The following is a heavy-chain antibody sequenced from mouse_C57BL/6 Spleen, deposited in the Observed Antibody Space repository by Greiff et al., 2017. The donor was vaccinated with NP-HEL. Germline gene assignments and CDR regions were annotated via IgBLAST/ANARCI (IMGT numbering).Heavy chain of an antibody. CDR2: IDPSDSYT. D-gene: IGHD1-1*01. CDR1: GYTFTSYW. V-gene: IGHV1-50*01. Sequence: VQLQQPGAELVKPGASVKLSCKASGYTFTSYWMQWVKQRPGQGLEWIGEIDPSDSYTNYNQKFKGKATLTVDTSSSTAYMQLSSLTSEDSAVYYCARGATVVAPWGQGTTLTVSS. CDR3: ARGATVVAP. J-gene: IGHJ2*01.